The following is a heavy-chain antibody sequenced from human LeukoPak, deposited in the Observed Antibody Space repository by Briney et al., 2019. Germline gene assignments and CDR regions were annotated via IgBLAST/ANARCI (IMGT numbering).Heavy chain of an antibody. V-gene: IGHV4-59*12. CDR2: IYYSGST. Sequence: PSETLSLTCTVSGGSISSYYWSWIRQPPGKGLEWIGYIYYSGSTNYNPSLKSRVTISVDTSKNQFSLKLSSVTAADTAVYYCAISGTVTTVDAFDIWGQGTMVTVSS. CDR1: GGSISSYY. CDR3: AISGTVTTVDAFDI. D-gene: IGHD4-17*01. J-gene: IGHJ3*02.